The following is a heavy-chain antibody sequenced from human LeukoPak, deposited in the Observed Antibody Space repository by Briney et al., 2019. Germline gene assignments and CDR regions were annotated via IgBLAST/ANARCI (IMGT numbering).Heavy chain of an antibody. CDR3: ARGLITMVRGVNWFDP. CDR2: MNPNSGNT. CDR1: GYTFTSYD. V-gene: IGHV1-8*01. J-gene: IGHJ5*02. Sequence: ASVNVSCKASGYTFTSYDINWVRQATGQGREWMGWMNPNSGNTGYAQKFQGRVTMTRNTSISTAYMELSSLRSEDTAVYYCARGLITMVRGVNWFDPWGQGTLVTVSS. D-gene: IGHD3-10*01.